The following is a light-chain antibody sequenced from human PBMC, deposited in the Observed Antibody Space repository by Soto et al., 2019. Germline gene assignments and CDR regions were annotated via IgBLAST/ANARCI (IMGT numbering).Light chain of an antibody. CDR2: DVS. V-gene: IGLV2-14*01. Sequence: QSVLTQPASVSGSPGQSITISCTGTSSDVGGYNYVSWYQQHPGKAPKLMIYDVSNRPSGASNRFSGSKSGNTASLTISGLQAEDEADYYCSLYTSSSTLYVFGTGTKVTVL. J-gene: IGLJ1*01. CDR1: SSDVGGYNY. CDR3: SLYTSSSTLYV.